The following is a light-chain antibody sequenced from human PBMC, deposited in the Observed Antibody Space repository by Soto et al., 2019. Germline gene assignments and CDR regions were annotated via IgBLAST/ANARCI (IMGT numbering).Light chain of an antibody. CDR1: SSDVGGYNY. CDR3: SPYTSSSFVV. J-gene: IGLJ2*01. CDR2: EVS. V-gene: IGLV2-14*01. Sequence: QSVLTQPASVSGSPGQSITISCTGTSSDVGGYNYVSWYQQHPGKAPKLMIYEVSNRPSGVSNRFSGSKSGNTASLTISGLQAEDEADYYCSPYTSSSFVVFGGGTK.